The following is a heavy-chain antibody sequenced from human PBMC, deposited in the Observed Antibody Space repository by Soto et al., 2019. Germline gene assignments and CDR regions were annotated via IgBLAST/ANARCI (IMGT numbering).Heavy chain of an antibody. CDR1: GYSFTSYG. CDR2: ISPYNGNT. CDR3: ARDVGSDLSAPGAVFDY. V-gene: IGHV1-18*04. J-gene: IGHJ4*02. D-gene: IGHD1-26*01. Sequence: QVQLVQSGGEVMQPGASVKVSCKASGYSFTSYGISWVRQAPGQGLEWMGWISPYNGNTKYAQNFQGRVTMTTDTSTYTAYMEMRSLRSDDPAVYYCARDVGSDLSAPGAVFDYWGQGTLVTVSS.